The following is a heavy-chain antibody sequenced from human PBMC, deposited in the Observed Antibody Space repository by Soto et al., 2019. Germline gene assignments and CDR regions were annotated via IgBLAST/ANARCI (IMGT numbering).Heavy chain of an antibody. CDR2: ISGSGGST. CDR1: GFTFSSYA. V-gene: IGHV3-23*01. CDR3: AKGTDYGDPSLYYYYGMDV. Sequence: GGSLRLSCAASGFTFSSYAMSWVRQAPGKGLEWVSAISGSGGSTQYAETVKGRFTISRDNSKNTVYLQMNSLRAEDTAVYYCAKGTDYGDPSLYYYYGMDVWGQGTTVTVSS. D-gene: IGHD4-17*01. J-gene: IGHJ6*02.